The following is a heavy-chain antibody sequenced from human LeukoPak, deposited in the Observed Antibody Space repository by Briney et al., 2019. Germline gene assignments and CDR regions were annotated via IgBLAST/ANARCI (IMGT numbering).Heavy chain of an antibody. CDR1: GYTFTSYG. D-gene: IGHD2-2*01. CDR3: ARESFGTSRPSDY. CDR2: ISAYNGNT. V-gene: IGHV1-18*01. Sequence: ASVKVSCKASGYTFTSYGISWVRQAPGQGLEWMGWISAYNGNTNYAQKLQGRVTMTTDTSTSTAYMELTSLRSEDTAVYFCARESFGTSRPSDYWGQGTLVTVSS. J-gene: IGHJ4*02.